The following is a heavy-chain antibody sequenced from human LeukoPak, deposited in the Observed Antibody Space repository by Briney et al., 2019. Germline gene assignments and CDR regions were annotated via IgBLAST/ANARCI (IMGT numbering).Heavy chain of an antibody. D-gene: IGHD1-14*01. V-gene: IGHV3-53*01. CDR1: GFNVSSTY. CDR2: IYFDGST. J-gene: IGHJ4*02. Sequence: PGGSLRLSCAVSGFNVSSTYMTWVRQAPGKGLEWASVIYFDGSTYHADSVKGRFTISRDNSKNTVYLQMNSLRAGDTAVYYCVKSSEDYWGQGTLVTVSS. CDR3: VKSSEDY.